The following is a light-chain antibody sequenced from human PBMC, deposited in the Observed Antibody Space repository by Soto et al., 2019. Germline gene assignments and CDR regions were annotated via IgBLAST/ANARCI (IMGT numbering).Light chain of an antibody. CDR1: QGIRTY. Sequence: DIQLTQSPSFLSASVGDRVTITCRASQGIRTYLAWFQQNPGKAPKFLIYAASTLQSGVPSRFSGSGSGTEFTLTISSQQPEDFATYYGQHVNEYPLTFGGGTKVEIK. J-gene: IGKJ4*01. V-gene: IGKV1-9*01. CDR2: AAS. CDR3: QHVNEYPLT.